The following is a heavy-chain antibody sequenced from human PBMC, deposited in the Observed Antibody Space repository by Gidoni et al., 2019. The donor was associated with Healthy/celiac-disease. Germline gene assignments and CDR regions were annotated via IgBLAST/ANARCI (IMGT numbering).Heavy chain of an antibody. CDR3: ANSYSSGRHPFDY. V-gene: IGHV3-23*01. D-gene: IGHD6-19*01. CDR1: GFTFSSYA. CDR2: ISGSGGST. Sequence: EVQLLESGGGLVQPGGSLRLSCADSGFTFSSYAMSWVRQAPGKGLEWVSAISGSGGSTYYADSVKGRFTISRDNSKNTLYLQMNSLRAEDTAVYYCANSYSSGRHPFDYWGQGTLVTVSS. J-gene: IGHJ4*02.